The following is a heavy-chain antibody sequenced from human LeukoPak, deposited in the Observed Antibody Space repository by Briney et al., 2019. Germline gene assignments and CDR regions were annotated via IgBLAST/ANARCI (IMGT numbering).Heavy chain of an antibody. D-gene: IGHD2-2*02. CDR2: ISSSGSTI. CDR3: ARDLRYCSSTSCYTHRHY. V-gene: IGHV3-11*01. Sequence: LSLTCAVYGGSFSDYYMSWIRQAPGKGLEWVSYISSSGSTIYYADSVKGRFTISRDNAKNSLYLQMNSLRAEDTAVYYCARDLRYCSSTSCYTHRHYWGQGTLVTVSS. J-gene: IGHJ4*02. CDR1: GGSFSDYY.